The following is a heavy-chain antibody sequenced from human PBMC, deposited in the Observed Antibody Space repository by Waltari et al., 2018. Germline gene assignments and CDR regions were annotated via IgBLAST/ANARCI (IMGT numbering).Heavy chain of an antibody. Sequence: EVQLVESGGGLVKPGGSLRLSCVGSGFTFNTAWMHWVRQAPGKGLELVGLIKANPHGGTTVYAAPVKGRFTISRDDSKNTVYLQMNSLKTEDTGVYYCGDFTAFDYWGQGSLVTVSS. CDR1: GFTFNTAW. V-gene: IGHV3-15*01. J-gene: IGHJ4*02. D-gene: IGHD2-8*02. CDR2: IKANPHGGTT. CDR3: GDFTAFDY.